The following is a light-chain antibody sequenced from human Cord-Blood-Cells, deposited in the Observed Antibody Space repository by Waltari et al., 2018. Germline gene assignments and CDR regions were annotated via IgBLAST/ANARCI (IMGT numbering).Light chain of an antibody. J-gene: IGKJ1*01. CDR2: DAS. CDR1: QSVSSY. Sequence: EIVLTQSPATLSLSPGERDTLAGRASQSVSSYLAWYQQKPGQAPRLLIYDASNRATGIPARFSGSGSGTDFTLTISSLEPEDFAVYYCQQRSNWWTFGQGTKVEIK. V-gene: IGKV3-11*01. CDR3: QQRSNWWT.